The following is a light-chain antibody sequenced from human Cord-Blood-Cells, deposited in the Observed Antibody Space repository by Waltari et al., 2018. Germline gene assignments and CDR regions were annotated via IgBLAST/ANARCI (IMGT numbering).Light chain of an antibody. J-gene: IGKJ2*01. Sequence: DIQMTQSPSSLSASVGDRVTITCRASQRISSYLNWYQQKPGKAPKLLIYAASSLQSGVPSRFSGSGSGTDFTLTISSLQPEDFATYYCQQSYSTPVHFGQGTKLEIK. CDR3: QQSYSTPVH. V-gene: IGKV1-39*01. CDR2: AAS. CDR1: QRISSY.